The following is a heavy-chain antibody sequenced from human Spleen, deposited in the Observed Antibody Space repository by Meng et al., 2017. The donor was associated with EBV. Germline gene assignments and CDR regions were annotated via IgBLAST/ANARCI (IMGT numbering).Heavy chain of an antibody. Sequence: QLELVKSGSSVQKPGSAIEVSCKASGCSCSDQTISWVRQAHGQGPEWMAGITPIFGTTNYAQKFQDRVTIYADTSMATLSLELINLRPDDTAVYYCASLTEYSSGSTSWGQGTLVTVSS. CDR1: GCSCSDQT. CDR2: ITPIFGTT. D-gene: IGHD6-19*01. J-gene: IGHJ5*02. V-gene: IGHV1-69*06. CDR3: ASLTEYSSGSTS.